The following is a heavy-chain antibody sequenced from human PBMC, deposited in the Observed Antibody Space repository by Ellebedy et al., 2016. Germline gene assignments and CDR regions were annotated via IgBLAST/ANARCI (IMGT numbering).Heavy chain of an antibody. D-gene: IGHD6-13*01. Sequence: ASVKVSCXASGYSFTSYYIHWVRQAPGQGLEWMGIINPSGGSTTYAQKFQGRVTMTRDTSTSTAYMELRSLRSDDTAVYYCARGYLTGSVPLRGYFDYWGQGTLVTVSS. J-gene: IGHJ4*02. CDR1: GYSFTSYY. CDR2: INPSGGST. V-gene: IGHV1-46*01. CDR3: ARGYLTGSVPLRGYFDY.